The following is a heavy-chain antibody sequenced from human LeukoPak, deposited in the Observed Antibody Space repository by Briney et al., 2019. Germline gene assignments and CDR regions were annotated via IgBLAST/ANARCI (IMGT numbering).Heavy chain of an antibody. Sequence: GGSLRLSCAASGFTFSSYAMSWVRQAPGKGLEWVSAISGSGGSTYYADSVKGWFTISRGNSKNTLYLQMNSLRAEDTAVYYCANDSSGYFDYWGQGTLVTVSS. CDR1: GFTFSSYA. CDR3: ANDSSGYFDY. D-gene: IGHD3-22*01. CDR2: ISGSGGST. J-gene: IGHJ4*02. V-gene: IGHV3-23*01.